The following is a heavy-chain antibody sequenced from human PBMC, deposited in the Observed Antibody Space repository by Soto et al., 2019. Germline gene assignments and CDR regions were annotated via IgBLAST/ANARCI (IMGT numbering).Heavy chain of an antibody. CDR1: GCTFSSYA. Sequence: QVQLVQSGAEVKKPGSSVKVSCKASGCTFSSYAISWVRQAPGQGLEWMGGIIPIFGTANYAQKFQGRVTITADESTSTAYMELSSLRSEDTAVYYCACGIAVAADWVNWFDPWGQGTLVTVSS. CDR2: IIPIFGTA. V-gene: IGHV1-69*01. J-gene: IGHJ5*02. D-gene: IGHD6-19*01. CDR3: ACGIAVAADWVNWFDP.